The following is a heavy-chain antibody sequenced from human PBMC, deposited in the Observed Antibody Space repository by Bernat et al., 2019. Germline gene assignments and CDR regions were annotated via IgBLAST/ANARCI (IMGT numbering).Heavy chain of an antibody. V-gene: IGHV1-2*04. Sequence: QVQLVQSGTEVKKLGASVKVSCKASGYTFSGYYIHWVRQAPGQGLEWMGRINPNSAGTNYAQKFPGWVTMTRDTSSSTAYMELSRLTSDDTAVYYCARGYYGSGRTGFDPWGQEPWSPSPQ. J-gene: IGHJ5*02. D-gene: IGHD3-10*01. CDR2: INPNSAGT. CDR1: GYTFSGYY. CDR3: ARGYYGSGRTGFDP.